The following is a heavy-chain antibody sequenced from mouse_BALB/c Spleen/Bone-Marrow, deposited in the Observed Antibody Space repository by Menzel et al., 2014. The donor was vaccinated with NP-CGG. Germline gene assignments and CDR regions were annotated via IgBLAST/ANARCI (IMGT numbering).Heavy chain of an antibody. CDR1: GFNIKDTY. CDR2: IDPANGYT. V-gene: IGHV14-3*02. J-gene: IGHJ2*01. Sequence: EVKLQESGAELVKPGASVKLSCTASGFNIKDTYMHWVKQRPEQGLEWIGRIDPANGYTKYDPKFQGKATITADTSSNPASLHLSPRTSENPPVFSCARSDYWGQGTTPTAPS. CDR3: ARSDY.